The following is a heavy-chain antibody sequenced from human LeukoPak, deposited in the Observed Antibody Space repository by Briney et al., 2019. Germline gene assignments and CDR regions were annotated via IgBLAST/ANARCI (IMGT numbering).Heavy chain of an antibody. CDR1: GFTVSSNY. V-gene: IGHV3-66*01. CDR3: ARDRLDSSSWYTLNWFDP. CDR2: IYSGGST. Sequence: PGGSLRLSCAASGFTVSSNYMSWVRQAPGKGLEWVSVIYSGGSTYYADSVKGRFTISRDNSKNTLYLQMNSLRAEDTAVYYCARDRLDSSSWYTLNWFDPWGQGTLVTVSS. J-gene: IGHJ5*02. D-gene: IGHD6-13*01.